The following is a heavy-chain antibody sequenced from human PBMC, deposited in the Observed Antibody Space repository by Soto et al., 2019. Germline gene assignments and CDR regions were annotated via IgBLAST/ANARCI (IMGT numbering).Heavy chain of an antibody. D-gene: IGHD3-3*01. CDR2: IYWNDDE. J-gene: IGHJ5*02. CDR1: GFSLNAGGVG. CDR3: AHNPFWSGSQDWYDP. V-gene: IGHV2-5*01. Sequence: QLTLKESGPTVVKPTQTLTLTCTISGFSLNAGGVGVGWVRQTPGKALEWLAFIYWNDDERYSPSLKTRLTITKDTSKNQVVLTMTHMDPVDTGTYYCAHNPFWSGSQDWYDPWGQGTPVTVSP.